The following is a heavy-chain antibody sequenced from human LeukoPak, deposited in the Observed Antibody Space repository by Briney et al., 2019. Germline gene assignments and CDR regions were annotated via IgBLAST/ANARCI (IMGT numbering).Heavy chain of an antibody. CDR1: GFTLSSYS. CDR2: ISSSSSYI. Sequence: GGSLRLSCAASGFTLSSYSMNWVRQAPGKGLEWVSSISSSSSYIYYADSVKGRFTISRDNAKNSLYLQMNSLRAEDTAVYYCARESAGDFGDWGVDYWGQGTLVTVSS. D-gene: IGHD7-27*01. J-gene: IGHJ4*02. CDR3: ARESAGDFGDWGVDY. V-gene: IGHV3-21*01.